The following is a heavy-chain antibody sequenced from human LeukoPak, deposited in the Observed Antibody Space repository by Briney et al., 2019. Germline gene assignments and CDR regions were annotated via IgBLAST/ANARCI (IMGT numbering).Heavy chain of an antibody. CDR1: GYTFTGYY. Sequence: ASVKVSCKASGYTFTGYYMHWVRQAPGQGLEWMGWINPNSGGTNYAQKFQGWVTMTRDTSISTAYMELSRLRSDDTAVYYCARVSCSGGSCYEFDYRGQGTLVTVSS. CDR3: ARVSCSGGSCYEFDY. V-gene: IGHV1-2*04. D-gene: IGHD2-15*01. J-gene: IGHJ4*02. CDR2: INPNSGGT.